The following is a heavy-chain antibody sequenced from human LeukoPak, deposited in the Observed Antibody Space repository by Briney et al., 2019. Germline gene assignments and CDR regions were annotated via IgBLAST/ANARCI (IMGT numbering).Heavy chain of an antibody. D-gene: IGHD4-17*01. CDR2: INPNSGGT. CDR1: GYTFTGYY. V-gene: IGHV1-2*06. J-gene: IGHJ4*02. Sequence: ASVKVSCKASGYTFTGYYMHWVRQAPGQGLEWMGRINPNSGGTNYAQKFQGRVTMTRDTSISTAYMELSRVRSDDTAVYYCARDLVFAVTKATDYWGQGTLVTVSS. CDR3: ARDLVFAVTKATDY.